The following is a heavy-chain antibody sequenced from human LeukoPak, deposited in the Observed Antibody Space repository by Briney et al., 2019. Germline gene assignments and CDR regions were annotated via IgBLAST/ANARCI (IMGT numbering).Heavy chain of an antibody. D-gene: IGHD2-2*01. Sequence: GGSLRLSCAASRFTFSSYSMNWVRQAPGKGLEWVSSISSSSSYIYYADSVKGRFTISRDNAKNSLYLQMNSLRAEDTAVYYCARDGWPNWSSTSCYSYFDYWGQGTLVTVSS. CDR1: RFTFSSYS. J-gene: IGHJ4*02. CDR3: ARDGWPNWSSTSCYSYFDY. V-gene: IGHV3-21*01. CDR2: ISSSSSYI.